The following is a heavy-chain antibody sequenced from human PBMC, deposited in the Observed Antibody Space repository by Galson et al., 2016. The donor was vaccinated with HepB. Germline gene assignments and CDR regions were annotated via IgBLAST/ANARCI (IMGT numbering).Heavy chain of an antibody. D-gene: IGHD6-19*01. CDR1: GFTFSQYG. V-gene: IGHV3-30*03. J-gene: IGHJ4*02. Sequence: SLRLSCAASGFTFSQYGMHWVRQAPGKGLEWVAVIAYDGSIKHYADPVKGRFTVSRDNSRNTLDLQVDSLRAEDTAVYYCAREFFERAGPNYFDYWGQGALVTVSS. CDR3: AREFFERAGPNYFDY. CDR2: IAYDGSIK.